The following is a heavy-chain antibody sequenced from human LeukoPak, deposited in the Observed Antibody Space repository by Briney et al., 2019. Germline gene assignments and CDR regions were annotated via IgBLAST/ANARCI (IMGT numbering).Heavy chain of an antibody. J-gene: IGHJ4*02. CDR2: MNPNSGNT. D-gene: IGHD5-18*01. Sequence: ASVKVSCKASGYTFTTYDINWVRPATGQGLEWMGWMNPNSGNTGYAQKFQGRVTMTRNTSISTAFMELSGLRSEDTAVYFCARRNTAMVAGLDYWGQGSLVTVSS. V-gene: IGHV1-8*01. CDR3: ARRNTAMVAGLDY. CDR1: GYTFTTYD.